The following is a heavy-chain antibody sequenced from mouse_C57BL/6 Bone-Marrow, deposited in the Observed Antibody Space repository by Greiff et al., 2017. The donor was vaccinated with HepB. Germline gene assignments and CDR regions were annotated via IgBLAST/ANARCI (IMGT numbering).Heavy chain of an antibody. CDR1: GFTFSDYY. CDR2: ISNGGGST. D-gene: IGHD1-1*01. Sequence: EVQLVESGGGLVQPGGSLKLSCAASGFTFSDYYMYWVRQTPEKRLEWVAYISNGGGSTYYPDTVKGRFTISRDNAKNTLYLQMSRLKSEDTAMYYCARHVPIYYYGSSYGYFDYWGQGTTLTVSS. J-gene: IGHJ2*01. V-gene: IGHV5-12*01. CDR3: ARHVPIYYYGSSYGYFDY.